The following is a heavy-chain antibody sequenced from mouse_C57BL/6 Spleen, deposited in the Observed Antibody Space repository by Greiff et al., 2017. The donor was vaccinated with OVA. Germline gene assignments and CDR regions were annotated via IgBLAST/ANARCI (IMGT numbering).Heavy chain of an antibody. CDR1: GYTFTSYW. Sequence: QVQLKQPGAELVKPGASVKLSCKASGYTFTSYWMHWVKQRPGRGLEWIGRIDPNSGGTKYNEKFKSKATLTVDKPSSTAYMQLSSLTSEDSAVYYCARRDYGYGDAMDYWGQGTSVTVSS. CDR2: IDPNSGGT. J-gene: IGHJ4*01. CDR3: ARRDYGYGDAMDY. D-gene: IGHD2-2*01. V-gene: IGHV1-72*01.